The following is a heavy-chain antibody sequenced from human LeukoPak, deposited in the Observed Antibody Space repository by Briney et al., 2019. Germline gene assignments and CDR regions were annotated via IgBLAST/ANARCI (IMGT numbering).Heavy chain of an antibody. Sequence: SETLSLTCAVYGGSFSGYYWSWIRQPPGKGLEWIGEINHSGSTNYNPSLKSRVTISVDTSKNQFSLKLSSVTAADTAVYYCAKTLRDGYNEGDYWGQGTLVTVSS. CDR3: AKTLRDGYNEGDY. D-gene: IGHD5-24*01. CDR1: GGSFSGYY. CDR2: INHSGST. V-gene: IGHV4-34*01. J-gene: IGHJ4*02.